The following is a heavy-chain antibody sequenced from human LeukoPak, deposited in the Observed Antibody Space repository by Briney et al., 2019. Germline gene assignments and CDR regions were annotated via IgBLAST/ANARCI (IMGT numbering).Heavy chain of an antibody. CDR1: GGSISSNY. CDR3: ARLPPSHLGYFDY. V-gene: IGHV4-59*01. CDR2: TYDTGST. Sequence: SETLSLTCSVSGGSISSNYWNWIRQPAGKGPEWIGYTYDTGSTIYTPSLKSRVTISLDTSRNQVSLKLISVTAADTAVYYCARLPPSHLGYFDYWGQGIPVTVSS. J-gene: IGHJ4*02. D-gene: IGHD3-3*02.